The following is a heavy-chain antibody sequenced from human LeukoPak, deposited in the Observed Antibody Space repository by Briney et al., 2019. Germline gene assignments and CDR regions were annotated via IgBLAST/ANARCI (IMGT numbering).Heavy chain of an antibody. D-gene: IGHD2-21*02. CDR3: ALLAYCGGDCYSFDY. CDR1: GFPFSNYA. Sequence: GGSLGLSWAASGFPFSNYAMSWVRQTPGKGLEGASSISGSGGQIFYADSVKGRFTISRDNAKNSLYLQMNSLRAEDTALYYCALLAYCGGDCYSFDYWGQGTLVTVSS. CDR2: ISGSGGQI. J-gene: IGHJ4*02. V-gene: IGHV3-23*01.